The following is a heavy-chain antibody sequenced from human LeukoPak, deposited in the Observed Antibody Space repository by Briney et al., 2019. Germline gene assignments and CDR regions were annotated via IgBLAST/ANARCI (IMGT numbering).Heavy chain of an antibody. V-gene: IGHV1-69*06. CDR2: IIPIFGTA. Sequence: GASVKVSCKASGGTFSSYAISWVRQAPGQGLEWMGGIIPIFGTANYAQKFQGRVTITADKSTSTAYMELSSLRSEDTAVYYCAREYCSSTSCYYRNWFDPWGQGTLVTVSS. D-gene: IGHD2-2*01. J-gene: IGHJ5*02. CDR3: AREYCSSTSCYYRNWFDP. CDR1: GGTFSSYA.